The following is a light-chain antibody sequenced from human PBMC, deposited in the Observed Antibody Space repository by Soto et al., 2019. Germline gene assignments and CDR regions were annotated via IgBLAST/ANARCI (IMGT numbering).Light chain of an antibody. CDR2: GAS. CDR3: HQYGNSPWT. Sequence: EIVLTQSPGTLSLSPGERATLSCRASQSGFSFYLAWFQQKPGQAPGLLIYGASSRATGIPERFSGSGSGTDFTRTISRLEPEDFAVYYCHQYGNSPWTLGQGTKVEIK. CDR1: QSGFSFY. V-gene: IGKV3-20*01. J-gene: IGKJ1*01.